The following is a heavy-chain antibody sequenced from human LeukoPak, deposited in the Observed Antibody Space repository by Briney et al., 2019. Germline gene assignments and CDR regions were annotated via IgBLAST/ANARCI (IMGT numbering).Heavy chain of an antibody. V-gene: IGHV4-39*01. Sequence: SQTLSLTCTVSGGSISSSLYFWGWIRQPPGKGPEWIGSIYYSGSTYYNPSLKSRVTISVDTTKNQFSLKLSSVTAADTAVYYCARHIDGFDIWGQGTMVTVSS. CDR3: ARHIDGFDI. CDR2: IYYSGST. CDR1: GGSISSSLYF. J-gene: IGHJ3*02.